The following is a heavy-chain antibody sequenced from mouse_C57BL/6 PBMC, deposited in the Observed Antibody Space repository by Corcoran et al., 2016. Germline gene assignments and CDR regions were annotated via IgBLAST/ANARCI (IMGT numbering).Heavy chain of an antibody. CDR3: AKRQYYGSSHYAMDY. CDR2: INTYSGVP. Sequence: QIQLVQSGPELKKPGETVKISCKASGYTFTTYGMSWVKQAPGKGLKWMGWINTYSGVPTYADDFKGRFAFSLETSASTAYLQINNLKNEDTATYFCAKRQYYGSSHYAMDYWGQGTSVTVSS. D-gene: IGHD1-1*01. V-gene: IGHV9-3*01. CDR1: GYTFTTYG. J-gene: IGHJ4*01.